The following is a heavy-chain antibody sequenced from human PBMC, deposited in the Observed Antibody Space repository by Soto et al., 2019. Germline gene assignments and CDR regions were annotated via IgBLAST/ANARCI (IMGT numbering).Heavy chain of an antibody. D-gene: IGHD3-3*01. CDR1: GFTFSSYS. CDR2: ISSSSSTI. Sequence: PGGSLRLSCAASGFTFSSYSMNWVRQAPGKGLEWVSYISSSSSTIYYADSVKGRFTISRDNAKNSLYLQMNSLRAEDTAVYYCAREGYDFWSGYYTYFDYWGQGTLVTVSS. J-gene: IGHJ4*02. CDR3: AREGYDFWSGYYTYFDY. V-gene: IGHV3-48*01.